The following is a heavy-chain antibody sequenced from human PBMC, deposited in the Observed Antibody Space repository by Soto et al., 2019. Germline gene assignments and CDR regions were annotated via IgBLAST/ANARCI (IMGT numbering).Heavy chain of an antibody. CDR3: ARDRVKRWLQSGHPPAY. CDR2: ITSTSSTI. Sequence: PGGSLRLSCAASGFTFRSYSMNWVRQAPGKGLEWVSYITSTSSTIYYADSVKGRFTVSRDNAQNALYLQMNSLRAEDTALYYCARDRVKRWLQSGHPPAYWGQGTLVTVSS. CDR1: GFTFRSYS. V-gene: IGHV3-48*01. D-gene: IGHD5-12*01. J-gene: IGHJ4*02.